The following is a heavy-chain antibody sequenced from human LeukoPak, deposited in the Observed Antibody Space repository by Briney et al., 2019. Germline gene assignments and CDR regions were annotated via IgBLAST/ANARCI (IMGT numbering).Heavy chain of an antibody. Sequence: ASVKVSCKISGFSLRDSSMHWVRQGPGKGLEWMGGFDSDSSETIYAQNFQGRVTLTEDTDTDTAYMELKSLRSEDTATYYCARAAMVRGVITYYFDYWGQGTLVTVSS. CDR1: GFSLRDSS. J-gene: IGHJ4*02. CDR2: FDSDSSET. CDR3: ARAAMVRGVITYYFDY. V-gene: IGHV1-24*01. D-gene: IGHD3-10*01.